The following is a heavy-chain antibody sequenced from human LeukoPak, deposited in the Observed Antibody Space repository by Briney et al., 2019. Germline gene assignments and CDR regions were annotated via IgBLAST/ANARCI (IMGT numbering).Heavy chain of an antibody. J-gene: IGHJ6*02. D-gene: IGHD4-17*01. V-gene: IGHV4-59*08. CDR1: GGSITSYY. CDR2: IYYTGST. Sequence: SETLSLTCSVSGGSITSYYWSWIRQPPGKGLECIGYIYYTGSTNYNPSLKSRVAISVDTSKNQFSLKLSSVTAADTAVYYCARHRTTVTTYYYYYGMDVWGQGTTVTVSS. CDR3: ARHRTTVTTYYYYYGMDV.